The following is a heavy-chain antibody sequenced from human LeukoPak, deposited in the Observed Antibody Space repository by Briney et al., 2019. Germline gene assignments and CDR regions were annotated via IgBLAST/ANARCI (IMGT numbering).Heavy chain of an antibody. Sequence: SETLSLTCTVSGYSISSGYYWGWIRQPPGKGLEWIGSIYHSGSTYYNPSLKSRVTISVDTSKNPFSLKLSSVTAADTAVYYCARGTSSYDFWSGPGALDPWGQGTLVTVSS. V-gene: IGHV4-38-2*02. CDR2: IYHSGST. CDR1: GYSISSGYY. J-gene: IGHJ5*02. CDR3: ARGTSSYDFWSGPGALDP. D-gene: IGHD3-3*01.